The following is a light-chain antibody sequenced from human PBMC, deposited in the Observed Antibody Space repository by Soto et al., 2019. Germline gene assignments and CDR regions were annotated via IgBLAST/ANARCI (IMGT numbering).Light chain of an antibody. CDR2: KAS. CDR1: QSINSW. CDR3: QQYEGYWT. J-gene: IGKJ1*01. Sequence: DIQMTQSPSTLSASVGDRVTITCRASQSINSWLAWYQQKPGKAPKLLIYKASILESGVSSRFSGSGSGTEFTLTISSLQTDDFATYYCQQYEGYWTFGQGTKVEIK. V-gene: IGKV1-5*03.